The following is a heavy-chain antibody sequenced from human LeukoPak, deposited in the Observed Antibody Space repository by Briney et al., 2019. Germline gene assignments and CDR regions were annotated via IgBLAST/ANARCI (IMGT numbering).Heavy chain of an antibody. Sequence: GGSLRLSCAASGFTFSSDAMSWVRQAPGKGLEWVSAISGSGGSTYYADSVKGRFTISRDNSKNTLYLQMNSLRAEDTAVYYCARDRLVHGAFDIWGQGTMVTVSS. CDR3: ARDRLVHGAFDI. CDR1: GFTFSSDA. J-gene: IGHJ3*02. V-gene: IGHV3-23*01. CDR2: ISGSGGST. D-gene: IGHD6-19*01.